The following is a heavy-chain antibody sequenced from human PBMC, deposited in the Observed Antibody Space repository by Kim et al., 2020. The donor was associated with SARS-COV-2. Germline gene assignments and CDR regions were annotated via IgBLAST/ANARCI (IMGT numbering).Heavy chain of an antibody. CDR1: GYSFTSYW. Sequence: GESLKISCKGSGYSFTSYWIGWVRQMPGKGLAWMGIIYPGDSDTRYSPSFQGQVTISADKSISTAYLQWSSLKASDTAMYYCARHGGIAAAGTAFDIWGQGTMVTVSS. CDR3: ARHGGIAAAGTAFDI. V-gene: IGHV5-51*01. CDR2: IYPGDSDT. D-gene: IGHD6-13*01. J-gene: IGHJ3*02.